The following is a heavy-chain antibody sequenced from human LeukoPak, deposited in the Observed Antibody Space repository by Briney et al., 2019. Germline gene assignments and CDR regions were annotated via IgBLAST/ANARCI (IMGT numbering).Heavy chain of an antibody. CDR2: IISYNGNT. Sequence: ASVKVSCKASVYTFTSCGISWVRQAPRQGLEWVGLIISYNGNTNSTKKLSSRDTITTDTSTSTGYMELRSLRSEDTAVYNCARDASSLQYAVDYWGQGTLVTVSS. J-gene: IGHJ4*02. V-gene: IGHV1-18*01. CDR3: ARDASSLQYAVDY. CDR1: VYTFTSCG. D-gene: IGHD2-2*01.